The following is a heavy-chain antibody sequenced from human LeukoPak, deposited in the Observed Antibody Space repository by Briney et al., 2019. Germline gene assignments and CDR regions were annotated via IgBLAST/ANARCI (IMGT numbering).Heavy chain of an antibody. D-gene: IGHD5-24*01. CDR2: IIPIFGTA. CDR1: GGTFSSYA. V-gene: IGHV1-69*05. Sequence: SVKVSCKASGGTFSSYAISWVRQAPGQGLEWMGRIIPIFGTANYAQKFQGRVTITTDESTSPAYMELTSLRSEDTAVYYCARERGWLQTYYFDYWGQGTLVTVSS. CDR3: ARERGWLQTYYFDY. J-gene: IGHJ4*02.